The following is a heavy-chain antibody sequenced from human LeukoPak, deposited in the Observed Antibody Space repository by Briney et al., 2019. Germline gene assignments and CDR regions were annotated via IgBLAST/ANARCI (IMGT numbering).Heavy chain of an antibody. D-gene: IGHD1/OR15-1a*01. J-gene: IGHJ4*02. V-gene: IGHV4-59*02. Sequence: SETLSLTCTISGASVTSFYWSWIRQPPGKGLEWLGYIYDRGTTEYNPSLKSRVTISVDTSKNQFSLRLRSVGAADTAVYYCAQQRGEILEYWGQGALVTVSS. CDR1: GASVTSFY. CDR2: IYDRGTT. CDR3: AQQRGEILEY.